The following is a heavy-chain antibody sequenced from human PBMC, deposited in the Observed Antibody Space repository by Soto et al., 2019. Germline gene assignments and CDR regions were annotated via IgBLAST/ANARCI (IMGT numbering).Heavy chain of an antibody. V-gene: IGHV1-18*01. D-gene: IGHD6-19*01. CDR3: ARDSPLVRAVAGTSIDY. CDR1: GYTFTSYG. J-gene: IGHJ4*02. Sequence: QVQLVQSGAEVKKPGASVKVSCKASGYTFTSYGISWVRQAPGQGLEWMGWISAYNGNTNYGKKLQGRVTKTTDTSTGTDYMELRSLRSDDTAVYYCARDSPLVRAVAGTSIDYWGQGTLVTVSS. CDR2: ISAYNGNT.